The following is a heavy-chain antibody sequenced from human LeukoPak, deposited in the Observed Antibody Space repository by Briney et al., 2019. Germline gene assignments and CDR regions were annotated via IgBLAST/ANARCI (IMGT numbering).Heavy chain of an antibody. Sequence: PGGSLRLSCAASGFTVISNYMSWVRQAPGKGLEGVAVIYSGGSTYYTDSVKGRFTISRDNSKNTLYLQMNSLRAEDTAVYYCARGRQRYGSGSYFDYWGQGTLVTVSS. D-gene: IGHD3-10*01. CDR2: IYSGGST. CDR1: GFTVISNY. V-gene: IGHV3-53*01. J-gene: IGHJ4*02. CDR3: ARGRQRYGSGSYFDY.